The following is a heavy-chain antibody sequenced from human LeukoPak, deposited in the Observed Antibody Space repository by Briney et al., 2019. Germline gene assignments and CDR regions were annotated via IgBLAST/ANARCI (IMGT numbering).Heavy chain of an antibody. CDR1: GFTFDDYG. Sequence: GGSLRLSCAASGFTFDDYGMSWVRHAPGKGLEWGSGINWNGGSTGYADSVRGRFTISRDSSKNILYLQMNSLRAEDTSVYYRAKGRCSNGVGCYYYYMDVWGKGTTVTISS. D-gene: IGHD2-8*01. V-gene: IGHV3-20*04. CDR3: AKGRCSNGVGCYYYYMDV. CDR2: INWNGGST. J-gene: IGHJ6*03.